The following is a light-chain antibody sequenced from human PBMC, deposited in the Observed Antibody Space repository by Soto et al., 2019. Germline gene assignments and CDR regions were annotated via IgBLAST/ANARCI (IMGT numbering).Light chain of an antibody. CDR3: QQYDNLLRT. J-gene: IGKJ1*01. CDR1: QHISTN. CDR2: GAS. Sequence: EIVMTQSRATLTVSPGERATLSCRASQHISTNLAWYQQKPGQAPRLLIYGASTRATGIPARFSGSGSGTEVTLTISSLQSEDFALYYCQQYDNLLRTFGQGTKVEIK. V-gene: IGKV3-15*01.